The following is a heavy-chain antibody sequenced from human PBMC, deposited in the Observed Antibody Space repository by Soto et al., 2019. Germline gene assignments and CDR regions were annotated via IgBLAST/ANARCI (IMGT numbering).Heavy chain of an antibody. D-gene: IGHD3-3*01. CDR2: IIPMFGTA. Sequence: QVQLVQSGAEVKKPGSSVKVSCKASGGTFSSYAISWVRQAPGQGLEWMGGIIPMFGTANYAQKFQGRVTITADESTSTAYMELSSLRSEDTAVYYCARGSIFGVIPTPAAFDPWGQGTLVTVSS. V-gene: IGHV1-69*01. CDR3: ARGSIFGVIPTPAAFDP. J-gene: IGHJ5*02. CDR1: GGTFSSYA.